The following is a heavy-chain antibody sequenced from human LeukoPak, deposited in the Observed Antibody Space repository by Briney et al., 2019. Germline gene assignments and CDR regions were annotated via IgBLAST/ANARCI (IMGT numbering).Heavy chain of an antibody. CDR1: GFTFSSYS. J-gene: IGHJ5*02. Sequence: GGSLRLSCAASGFTFSSYSMNWVRQAPGKGLEWVSVIYSGGSTYYADSVKGRFTISRDNSKNTLYPQMNSLRAEDTAVYYCASYCSGGSCSRFDPWGQGTLVTVSS. CDR3: ASYCSGGSCSRFDP. CDR2: IYSGGST. V-gene: IGHV3-53*01. D-gene: IGHD2-15*01.